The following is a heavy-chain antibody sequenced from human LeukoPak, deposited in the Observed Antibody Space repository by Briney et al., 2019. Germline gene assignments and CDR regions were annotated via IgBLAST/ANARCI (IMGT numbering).Heavy chain of an antibody. CDR1: GFTFSSYA. J-gene: IGHJ4*02. CDR2: ISGSGDST. D-gene: IGHD3-10*01. V-gene: IGHV3-23*01. Sequence: GGSLRLSCAASGFTFSSYAMSWVRQAPGKGLEWVSAISGSGDSTYFADSVKGRFTISRDNSKNTLYLQMNSLRAEDTAVYYCAKDGATEWFEKSDPHDYWGQGTLVTVSS. CDR3: AKDGATEWFEKSDPHDY.